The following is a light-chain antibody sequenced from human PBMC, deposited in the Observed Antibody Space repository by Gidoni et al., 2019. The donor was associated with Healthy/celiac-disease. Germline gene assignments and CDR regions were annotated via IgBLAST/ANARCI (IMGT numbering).Light chain of an antibody. J-gene: IGKJ4*01. V-gene: IGKV3-11*01. CDR2: DAS. CDR3: QQRSNWPPERT. Sequence: EIVFTQSPATLSLSPGERATLSCRASQSVSSYLAWYQQKPGQAPRLLIYDASNRATGIPARFSGSGSGTDFTLTISSLGPEDFAVYYCQQRSNWPPERTFGGGTKVEIK. CDR1: QSVSSY.